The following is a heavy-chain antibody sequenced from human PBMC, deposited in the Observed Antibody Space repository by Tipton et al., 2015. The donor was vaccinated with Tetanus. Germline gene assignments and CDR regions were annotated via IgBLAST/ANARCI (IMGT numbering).Heavy chain of an antibody. V-gene: IGHV4-31*03. J-gene: IGHJ4*02. CDR3: ARGLPREPWYFDY. Sequence: TLSLTCTVSGASINAGGYLWTWVRQHSGKGLEWIGNIYYTALTSYTPSLSGRVTISVDTSKNQLSLSLTSVTAADTAVYYCARGLPREPWYFDYWGQGMQVTVSS. CDR1: GASINAGGYL. D-gene: IGHD1-26*01. CDR2: IYYTALT.